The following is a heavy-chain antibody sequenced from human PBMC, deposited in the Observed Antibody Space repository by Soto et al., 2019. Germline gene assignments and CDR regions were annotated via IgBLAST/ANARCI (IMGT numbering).Heavy chain of an antibody. CDR3: ANDLPPGYRFGPEHYFDS. Sequence: GGSVRLSCAASGFTFSSYAMSWVRQARGKGLEWVAAISGSGGSTYYADSVKGRFTISRDNSKNTLYLQLNSLRAEDTAVYYCANDLPPGYRFGPEHYFDSWGQGTPVTASS. V-gene: IGHV3-23*01. CDR2: ISGSGGST. D-gene: IGHD3-10*01. CDR1: GFTFSSYA. J-gene: IGHJ4*02.